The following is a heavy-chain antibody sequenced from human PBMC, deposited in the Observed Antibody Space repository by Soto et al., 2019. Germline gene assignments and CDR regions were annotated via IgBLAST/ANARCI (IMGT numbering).Heavy chain of an antibody. Sequence: PGESLKISCKGSGYSFTSYWIGWVRQMPGKGLEWVGIIYPGDSDTRYSPSFQGQVTISADKSISTAYLQWSSLKASDTALYYCARDYILSSSWYGGSNRFDPWGQGTLVTVSS. CDR3: ARDYILSSSWYGGSNRFDP. CDR1: GYSFTSYW. CDR2: IYPGDSDT. J-gene: IGHJ5*02. V-gene: IGHV5-51*01. D-gene: IGHD6-13*01.